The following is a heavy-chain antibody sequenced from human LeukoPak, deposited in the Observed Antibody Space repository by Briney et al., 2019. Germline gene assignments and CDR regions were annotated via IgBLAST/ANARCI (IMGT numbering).Heavy chain of an antibody. CDR2: INSNGDST. V-gene: IGHV3-64*01. Sequence: PGGSLRLSCAASGFTFSTYTMYWGRQAPGKGLEYVSAINSNGDSTFYANSVKGRFTISRDNSKNTLYLQMNSLRAEDTAVYYCAKAPDIVVVPAANDYWGQGTLVTVSS. D-gene: IGHD2-2*01. J-gene: IGHJ4*02. CDR3: AKAPDIVVVPAANDY. CDR1: GFTFSTYT.